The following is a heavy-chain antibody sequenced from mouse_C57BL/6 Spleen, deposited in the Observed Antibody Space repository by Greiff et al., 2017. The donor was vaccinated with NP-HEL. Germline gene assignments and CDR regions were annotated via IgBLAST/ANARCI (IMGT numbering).Heavy chain of an antibody. CDR2: INPYNGGT. CDR3: ARWYGNYPMDY. D-gene: IGHD2-10*02. CDR1: GYTFTDYY. V-gene: IGHV1-19*01. J-gene: IGHJ4*01. Sequence: EVQLQQSGPVLVKPGASVKMSCKASGYTFTDYYMNWVKQSHGKSLEWIGVINPYNGGTSYNQKFKGKATLTVDKSSSTAYMELNSLTSEDSAVYYCARWYGNYPMDYWGQGTSVTVSS.